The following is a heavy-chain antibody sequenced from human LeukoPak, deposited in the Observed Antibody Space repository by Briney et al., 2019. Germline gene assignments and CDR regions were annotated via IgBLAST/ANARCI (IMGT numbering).Heavy chain of an antibody. CDR1: GYTFTGYF. CDR2: INPNSGGT. V-gene: IGHV1-2*02. J-gene: IGHJ6*03. CDR3: ARGTYCSGGSCYFPYYYYYYMDV. D-gene: IGHD2-15*01. Sequence: ASVKVSCKASGYTFTGYFMHLVRQAPGQGLEWMGWINPNSGGTNYAQKFQGRVTMTRDTSISTAYMELSSLRSEDTAAYYCARGTYCSGGSCYFPYYYYYYMDVWGKGTTVTISS.